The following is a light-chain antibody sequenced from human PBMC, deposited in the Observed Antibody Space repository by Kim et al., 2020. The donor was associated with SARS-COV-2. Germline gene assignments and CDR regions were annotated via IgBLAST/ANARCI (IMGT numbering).Light chain of an antibody. CDR1: QGIGND. J-gene: IGKJ1*01. CDR2: AAS. Sequence: ASIGDTVTITCRASQGIGNDLGWYQQKPGRAPKLVIYAASSLQIGVPSRFSGSGSGTDFTLTISSLQPEDFATYYCLQDYSYPWTFGQGTKVDIK. CDR3: LQDYSYPWT. V-gene: IGKV1-6*01.